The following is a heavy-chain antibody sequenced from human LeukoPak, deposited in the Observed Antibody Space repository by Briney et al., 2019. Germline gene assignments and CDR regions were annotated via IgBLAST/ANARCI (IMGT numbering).Heavy chain of an antibody. Sequence: GGSLRLSCAASGFTFSSYSMNWVRQAPGKGLEWVSYISSSSTIYYADSVKGRFTISRDNAKNSLYLQMNSLRAEDTAVYYCAREVSYGEDFDYWGQGTLVTVSS. D-gene: IGHD5-18*01. J-gene: IGHJ4*02. CDR3: AREVSYGEDFDY. CDR1: GFTFSSYS. V-gene: IGHV3-48*01. CDR2: ISSSSTI.